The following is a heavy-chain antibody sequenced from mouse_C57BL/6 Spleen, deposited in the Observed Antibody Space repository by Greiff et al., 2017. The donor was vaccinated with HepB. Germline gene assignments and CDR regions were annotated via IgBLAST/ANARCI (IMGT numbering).Heavy chain of an antibody. D-gene: IGHD2-13*01. CDR3: ARECDTSYYAMEY. J-gene: IGHJ4*01. Sequence: QVQLKESGPELVKPGASVKISCKASGYAFSSSWMNWVKQRPGKGLEWIGRIYPGDGDTNYNGKFKGKATLTADKSSSPAYMQLSSLTSEESAVSFCARECDTSYYAMEYWGEGASVTVSS. CDR1: GYAFSSSW. CDR2: IYPGDGDT. V-gene: IGHV1-82*01.